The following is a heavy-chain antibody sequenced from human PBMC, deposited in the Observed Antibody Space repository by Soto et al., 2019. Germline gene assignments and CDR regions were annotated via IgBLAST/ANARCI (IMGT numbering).Heavy chain of an antibody. CDR1: GYSFTSYW. Sequence: GESLKISCKGSGYSFTSYWISWVRQMPGKGLEWMGRIDPSDSYTNYSPSFQGHVTISADKSISTAYLQWSSLKASDTAMYYCARHRSYYGSGSFNWFDPWGQGTLVTAPQ. CDR3: ARHRSYYGSGSFNWFDP. J-gene: IGHJ5*02. CDR2: IDPSDSYT. V-gene: IGHV5-10-1*01. D-gene: IGHD3-10*01.